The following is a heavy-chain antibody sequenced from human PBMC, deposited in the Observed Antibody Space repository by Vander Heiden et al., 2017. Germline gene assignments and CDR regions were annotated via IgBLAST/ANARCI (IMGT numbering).Heavy chain of an antibody. J-gene: IGHJ1*01. CDR1: GGFFSAYY. Sequence: QVQLQQWGAGLLKPSETLSLTCAVYGGFFSAYYWSWIRQPPGKGLEWIGEINHSGSTNYNPSLKSRVTISVDTSKNQFSLKLSSVTAADTAVYYCARGPPLYSFRYFQHWGQGTLVTVSS. CDR3: ARGPPLYSFRYFQH. V-gene: IGHV4-34*01. D-gene: IGHD2-21*01. CDR2: INHSGST.